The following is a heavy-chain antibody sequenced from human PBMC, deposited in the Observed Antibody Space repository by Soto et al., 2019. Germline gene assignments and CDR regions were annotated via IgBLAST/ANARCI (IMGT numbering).Heavy chain of an antibody. J-gene: IGHJ3*02. Sequence: GGSLRLSCAASGFTFSSYSMNWVRQAPGKGLEWVSSISSSSSYIYYADSVKGRFTISRDNAKNSLYLQMNSLRAEDTAVYYCARMRAAHSSGWYFDAFDIWGQGTMVTVSS. D-gene: IGHD6-19*01. V-gene: IGHV3-21*01. CDR3: ARMRAAHSSGWYFDAFDI. CDR2: ISSSSSYI. CDR1: GFTFSSYS.